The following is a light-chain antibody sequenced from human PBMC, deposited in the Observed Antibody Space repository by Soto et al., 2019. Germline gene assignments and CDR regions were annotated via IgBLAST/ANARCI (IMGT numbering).Light chain of an antibody. V-gene: IGLV2-11*01. CDR3: CSYAGSYSLVG. CDR1: SSDVGGYNY. CDR2: DVS. Sequence: QSVLTQPRSVSGSPGQSVTISCTGTSSDVGGYNYVSWYQQHPGKAPKLMIYDVSKRPSGVPDRFSGSKSGNTASLTISGLQAEDEADYYCCSYAGSYSLVGFGGGTKVTV. J-gene: IGLJ2*01.